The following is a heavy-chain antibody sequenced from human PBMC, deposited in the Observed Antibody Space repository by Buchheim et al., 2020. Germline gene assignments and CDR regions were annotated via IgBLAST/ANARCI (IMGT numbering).Heavy chain of an antibody. CDR3: ARGGSIAARVYYYYMDV. CDR1: GGSFSGYY. D-gene: IGHD6-6*01. Sequence: QVQLQESGPGLVKPSQTLSLTCAVYGGSFSGYYWSWIRQPPGKGLEWIGEINHSGSTNYTQSLKSRVTISADTSKTQFPLKLSSVTAADTAVYYCARGGSIAARVYYYYMDVWGKGTT. J-gene: IGHJ6*03. CDR2: INHSGST. V-gene: IGHV4-34*09.